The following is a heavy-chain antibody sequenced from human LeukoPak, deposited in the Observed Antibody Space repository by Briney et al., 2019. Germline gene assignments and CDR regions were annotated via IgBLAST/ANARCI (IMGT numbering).Heavy chain of an antibody. CDR2: IIPIFGTA. J-gene: IGHJ4*02. D-gene: IGHD3-3*01. CDR3: ARDSEGSGLFYFDY. Sequence: SVKVSCKSSGDTFSSYAISWVRQAPGQGLGWMGGIIPIFGTANYAQKFQGRVTITTDESTSTACMELSSLRSEDTAVYYCARDSEGSGLFYFDYWGQGTLVTVSS. CDR1: GDTFSSYA. V-gene: IGHV1-69*05.